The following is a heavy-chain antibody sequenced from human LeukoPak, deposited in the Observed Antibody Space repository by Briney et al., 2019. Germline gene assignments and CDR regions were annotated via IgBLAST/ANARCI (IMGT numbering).Heavy chain of an antibody. D-gene: IGHD2-15*01. CDR1: GFTFSSYS. CDR2: ISSSSSYI. CDR3: ARVEDIAAPYYYYGMDV. J-gene: IGHJ6*02. Sequence: GGSLRLPCAASGFTFSSYSMNWVRQAPGKGLEWVSSISSSSSYIYYADSVKGRFTISRDNAKNSLYLQMNSLRAEDTAVYYCARVEDIAAPYYYYGMDVWGQGTTVTVSS. V-gene: IGHV3-21*01.